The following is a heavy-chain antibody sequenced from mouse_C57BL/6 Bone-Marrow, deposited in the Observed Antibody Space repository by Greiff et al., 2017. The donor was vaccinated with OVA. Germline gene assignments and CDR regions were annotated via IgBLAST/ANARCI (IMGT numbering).Heavy chain of an antibody. V-gene: IGHV1-69*01. J-gene: IGHJ4*01. CDR1: GYTFTSYW. Sequence: VQLQQPGAELVMPGASVKLSCKASGYTFTSYWMHWVKQRPGQGLEWIGEIDPSDSYTNYNQKFKGKSTLTVDKSSSTAYMQLSSLTSEDSAVYYCARDPLDHYAMDYWGQGTSVTVSS. D-gene: IGHD6-1*01. CDR2: IDPSDSYT. CDR3: ARDPLDHYAMDY.